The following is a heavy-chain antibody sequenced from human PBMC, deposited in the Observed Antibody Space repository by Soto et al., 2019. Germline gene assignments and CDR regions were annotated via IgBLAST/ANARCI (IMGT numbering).Heavy chain of an antibody. D-gene: IGHD3-9*01. J-gene: IGHJ4*02. Sequence: ASVKVSCKASGYTFTSYYMHWVRQAPGQGLEWMGIINPSGGSTSYAQKFQGRVTMTRDTSTSTVYMELSSLRSEDTAVYYCARADYDILTGYYSSHYFDYWGQGPLVTVSS. CDR2: INPSGGST. V-gene: IGHV1-46*01. CDR3: ARADYDILTGYYSSHYFDY. CDR1: GYTFTSYY.